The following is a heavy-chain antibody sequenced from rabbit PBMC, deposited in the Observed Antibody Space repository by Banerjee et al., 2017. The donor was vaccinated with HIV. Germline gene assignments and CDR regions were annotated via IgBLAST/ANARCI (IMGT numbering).Heavy chain of an antibody. Sequence: QQLVESGGGLVKPGASLTLTCKASGFSFSSGYYMCWVRQAPGKGLEWIACIGAGSSGSTYYATWAKGPFTISKTSSTTVTLQMTSLTAADTATYFCARDLAGVIGWNFNLWGPGTLVTVS. V-gene: IGHV1S40*01. CDR3: ARDLAGVIGWNFNL. CDR1: GFSFSSGYY. CDR2: IGAGSSGST. D-gene: IGHD4-1*01. J-gene: IGHJ4*01.